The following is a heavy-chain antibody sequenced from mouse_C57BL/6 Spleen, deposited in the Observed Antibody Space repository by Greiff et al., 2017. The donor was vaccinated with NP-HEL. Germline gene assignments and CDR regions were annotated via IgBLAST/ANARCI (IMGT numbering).Heavy chain of an antibody. Sequence: VQLQQSGAELVKPGASVKLSCTASGFNIKDYYMHWVKQRTEQGLEWIGRIDPEAGENKYAPKFQGKANITADTSSNTAYLQRSSLTSEDTAVYYCASSPDYWGQGTTLTVSS. D-gene: IGHD6-1*01. V-gene: IGHV14-2*01. CDR2: IDPEAGEN. CDR1: GFNIKDYY. J-gene: IGHJ2*01. CDR3: ASSPDY.